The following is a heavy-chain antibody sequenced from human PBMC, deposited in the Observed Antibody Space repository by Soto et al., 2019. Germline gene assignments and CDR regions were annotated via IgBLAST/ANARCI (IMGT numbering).Heavy chain of an antibody. D-gene: IGHD4-17*01. Sequence: ASVKASCKASGYTSTGYYMHWVRQAPGQGLEWMGWINPNSGGTNYAQKFQGRVTMTRDTSISTAYMELSRLRSDDTAVYYCATGSLRRGRYYYYYGMDLWGEGPKV. CDR2: INPNSGGT. CDR3: ATGSLRRGRYYYYYGMDL. CDR1: GYTSTGYY. J-gene: IGHJ6*01. V-gene: IGHV1-2*02.